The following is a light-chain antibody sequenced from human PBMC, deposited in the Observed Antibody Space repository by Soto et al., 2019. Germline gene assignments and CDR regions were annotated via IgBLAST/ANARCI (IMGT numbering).Light chain of an antibody. V-gene: IGLV2-14*01. CDR3: SSYTASTTYV. CDR2: EVS. Sequence: VLTQPASVSGSTGQSITISCTGTISDIGGHNFVSWYQQYPGKAPKLIMYEVSARPSGVSDRLAGSRSGNTASLTISGLQAEDEADYYCSSYTASTTYVFGTGTKVTVL. J-gene: IGLJ1*01. CDR1: ISDIGGHNF.